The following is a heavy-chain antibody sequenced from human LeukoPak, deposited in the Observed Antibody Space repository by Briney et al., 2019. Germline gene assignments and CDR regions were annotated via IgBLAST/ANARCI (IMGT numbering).Heavy chain of an antibody. CDR2: INHSGST. J-gene: IGHJ4*02. CDR3: ARDPTTVVTTPYYFDD. V-gene: IGHV4-34*01. Sequence: SETLSLTCAVSGGSFIGYHWNWIRQPPGKGLEWIGEINHSGSTNYNPSLKSRVTIFVDTSKNQFSLKLRSVTAADTAVYYCARDPTTVVTTPYYFDDWGQGTLVTVSS. D-gene: IGHD4-23*01. CDR1: GGSFIGYH.